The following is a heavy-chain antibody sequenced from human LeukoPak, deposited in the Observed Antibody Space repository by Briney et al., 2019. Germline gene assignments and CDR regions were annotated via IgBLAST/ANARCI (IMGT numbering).Heavy chain of an antibody. V-gene: IGHV4-30-4*01. J-gene: IGHJ5*02. D-gene: IGHD3-10*01. Sequence: PAQTLSLTCTVSGASISSGDYYWGWIRQAPGKGLEWCGYIYYSRSTYYNPSLKSRVTISVDTSKNQFSLKLSSVTAADTAVYYCVGYGSGSYYPENNWFDPWGQGTLVTVSS. CDR2: IYYSRST. CDR3: VGYGSGSYYPENNWFDP. CDR1: GASISSGDYY.